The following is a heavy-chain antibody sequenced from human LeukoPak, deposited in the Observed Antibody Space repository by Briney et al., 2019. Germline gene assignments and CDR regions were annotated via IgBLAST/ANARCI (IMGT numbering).Heavy chain of an antibody. V-gene: IGHV3-66*01. J-gene: IGHJ6*02. CDR2: IYSGGST. CDR1: GLTLSSNY. CDR3: ASGPSGYVVGNV. Sequence: PGGSLRLSCAPPGLTLSSNYMSWVRQAPGKGLEWVSVIYSGGSTYHADSVKGRFSISRDNSKNTLFLQMNSLRAEDTAVYYCASGPSGYVVGNVWGQGTTVTVSS. D-gene: IGHD5-12*01.